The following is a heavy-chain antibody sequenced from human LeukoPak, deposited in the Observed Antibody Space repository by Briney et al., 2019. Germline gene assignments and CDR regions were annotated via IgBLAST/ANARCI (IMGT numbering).Heavy chain of an antibody. V-gene: IGHV3-33*08. CDR1: GFSFSGYT. J-gene: IGHJ4*02. D-gene: IGHD4-17*01. CDR2: IWYDGSKK. CDR3: ARYNGAYAAFDQ. Sequence: GGSLRLSCAASGFSFSGYTMNWVRQAPGKGLEWVAVIWYDGSKKYYGDPVKGRFTISRDNSKNTLYLEMNSLRAEDTAVYYCARYNGAYAAFDQWGQGTLVTVSS.